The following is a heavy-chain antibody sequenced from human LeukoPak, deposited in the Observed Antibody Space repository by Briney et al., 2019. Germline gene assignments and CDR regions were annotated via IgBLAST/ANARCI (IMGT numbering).Heavy chain of an antibody. V-gene: IGHV1-18*01. J-gene: IGHJ5*02. D-gene: IGHD2-2*01. Sequence: ASVKVSCKASGYTFTSYDISWVRQAPGQGLEWMGWISAYNGNTNYAQKLQGRVTMTTDTSTSTAYMELRSLRSDDTAVYYCANHAGGYCSSTSCYDNWFDPWGQGTLVTVSS. CDR3: ANHAGGYCSSTSCYDNWFDP. CDR1: GYTFTSYD. CDR2: ISAYNGNT.